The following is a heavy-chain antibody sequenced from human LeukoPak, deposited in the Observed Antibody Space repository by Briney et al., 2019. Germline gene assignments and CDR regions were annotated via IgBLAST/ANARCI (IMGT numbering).Heavy chain of an antibody. CDR2: IYYSGGT. D-gene: IGHD6-6*01. V-gene: IGHV4-59*12. J-gene: IGHJ4*02. Sequence: SETLSLTCTVSGGSISSYYWSWIRQPPGKGLEWIGYIYYSGGTNYNPSLKSRVTISVDTSKNQFSLKLSSVTAADTAVYYCARVSAASSSSDYWGQGTLVTVSS. CDR3: ARVSAASSSSDY. CDR1: GGSISSYY.